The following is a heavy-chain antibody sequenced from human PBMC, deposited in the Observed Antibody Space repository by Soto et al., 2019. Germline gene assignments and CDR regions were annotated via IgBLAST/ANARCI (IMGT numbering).Heavy chain of an antibody. V-gene: IGHV3-11*01. J-gene: IGHJ4*02. CDR1: GFTFSDYY. CDR3: ARDLGYYASDGYFDY. CDR2: ISSSGSII. Sequence: LRLSCAASGFTFSDYYMSWIRQAPVKGLEWVSYISSSGSIIYYADSVKGRFTISRDNAKNSLYLQLNSLRAEDTAVYYCARDLGYYASDGYFDYWGQGTVVTVSS. D-gene: IGHD3-22*01.